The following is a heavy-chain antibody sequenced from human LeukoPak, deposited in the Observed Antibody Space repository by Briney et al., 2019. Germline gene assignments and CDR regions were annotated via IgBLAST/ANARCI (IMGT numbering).Heavy chain of an antibody. J-gene: IGHJ4*02. CDR2: IRSKANNYAT. V-gene: IGHV3-73*01. Sequence: GGSLKLSCVASGFTFSGSAVHWVRQASGKGLEWVGRIRSKANNYATAYAASVKGRFTISRDDSKNTAYLQMNSLKTEDTAVYYCTGDNFDSSVKFDYWGQGTLVTVSS. D-gene: IGHD3-22*01. CDR1: GFTFSGSA. CDR3: TGDNFDSSVKFDY.